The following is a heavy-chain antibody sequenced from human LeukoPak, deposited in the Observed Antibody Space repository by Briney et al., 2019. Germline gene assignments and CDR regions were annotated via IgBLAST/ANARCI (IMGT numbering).Heavy chain of an antibody. CDR2: ISSSSSTI. CDR1: GFTFSSYS. Sequence: GGSLSLSCAASGFTFSSYSMNWVRQAPGKGREWVSYISSSSSTIYYADCVKGRFTISRDNAKNSPYLPMNSVRAEDTAVYYCARKMYCSSTSCYFYYYYYYMDVWGKGTTVTVSS. D-gene: IGHD2-2*01. J-gene: IGHJ6*03. CDR3: ARKMYCSSTSCYFYYYYYYMDV. V-gene: IGHV3-48*04.